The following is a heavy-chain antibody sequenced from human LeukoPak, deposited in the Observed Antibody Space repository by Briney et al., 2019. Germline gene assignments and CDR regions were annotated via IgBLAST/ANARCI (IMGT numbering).Heavy chain of an antibody. D-gene: IGHD2-2*01. CDR2: TYYRSKWYN. Sequence: SQTLSLTCAISGDSVSSNSAAWNWIRQSPSRGLEWLGRTYYRSKWYNDYAVSVKSRITINPDTSKNQFSLQLNSVTPEDTAVYYCARGGYCSSTSCYGPFHYYYYYMDAWGKGTTVTVSS. V-gene: IGHV6-1*01. CDR1: GDSVSSNSAA. J-gene: IGHJ6*03. CDR3: ARGGYCSSTSCYGPFHYYYYYMDA.